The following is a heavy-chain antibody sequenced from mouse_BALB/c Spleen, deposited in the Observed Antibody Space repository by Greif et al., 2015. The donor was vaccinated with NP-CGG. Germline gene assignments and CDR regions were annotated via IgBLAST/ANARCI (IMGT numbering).Heavy chain of an antibody. D-gene: IGHD3-1*01. V-gene: IGHV2-9*02. J-gene: IGHJ4*01. Sequence: VKLVESGPGLVAPSQSLSITCTVSGFSLTSYGVHWVRQPPGKGLEWLGVIWAGGSTNYNSALMSRLSISKDNSKSQVFLKMNSLQTDDTAMYYCASCLPQDAMDYWGQGTSVTVSS. CDR3: ASCLPQDAMDY. CDR1: GFSLTSYG. CDR2: IWAGGST.